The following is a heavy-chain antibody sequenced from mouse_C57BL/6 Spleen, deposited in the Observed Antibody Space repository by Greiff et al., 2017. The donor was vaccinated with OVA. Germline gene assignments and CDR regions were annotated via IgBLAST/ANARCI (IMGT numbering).Heavy chain of an antibody. CDR2: IDPSDSYT. CDR1: GYTFTSYW. V-gene: IGHV1-50*01. Sequence: QVQLQQSGAELVKPGASVKLSCKASGYTFTSYWMQWVKQRPGQGLEWIGEIDPSDSYTNYNQKFKGKATLTVDTSSSTAYMQLSSLTSEDSAVYYCARKGDYYGSSYYFDYWGKGTTLTVSS. J-gene: IGHJ2*01. CDR3: ARKGDYYGSSYYFDY. D-gene: IGHD1-1*01.